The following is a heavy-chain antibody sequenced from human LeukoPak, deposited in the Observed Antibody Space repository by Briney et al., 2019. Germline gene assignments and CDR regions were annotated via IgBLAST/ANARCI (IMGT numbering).Heavy chain of an antibody. V-gene: IGHV3-21*01. Sequence: GGSLRLSCAASGFTFSSFSMNWVRQAPGKGLEWVSSISSTSSYIYYADSVKGRFTISRDKDKSSVYLQMTSLRAEDTAVYYCARESGSRSYYYYMDVWGKGTTVTVSS. CDR1: GFTFSSFS. CDR2: ISSTSSYI. CDR3: ARESGSRSYYYYMDV. J-gene: IGHJ6*03. D-gene: IGHD2-2*01.